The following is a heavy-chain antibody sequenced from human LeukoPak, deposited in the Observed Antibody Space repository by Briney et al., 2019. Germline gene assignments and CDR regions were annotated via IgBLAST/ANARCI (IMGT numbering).Heavy chain of an antibody. Sequence: SVKVSSKASGGTFSSYAISWVRQAPGQGLEWMGGIIPIFGTANYAQKCQGRVTITTDESTSTAYMELSSLRSEDTAVYYCARGASSLGLSMSYLRNDAFDIWGQGTMVTVSS. CDR3: ARGASSLGLSMSYLRNDAFDI. CDR1: GGTFSSYA. V-gene: IGHV1-69*05. J-gene: IGHJ3*02. D-gene: IGHD2/OR15-2a*01. CDR2: IIPIFGTA.